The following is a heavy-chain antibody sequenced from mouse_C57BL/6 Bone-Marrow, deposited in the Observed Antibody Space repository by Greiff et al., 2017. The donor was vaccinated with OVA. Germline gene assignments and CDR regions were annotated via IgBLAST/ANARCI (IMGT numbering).Heavy chain of an antibody. J-gene: IGHJ3*01. CDR1: GYTFTSYN. D-gene: IGHD1-1*01. Sequence: SGAELVRPGASVKMSCKASGYTFTSYNMHWVKQTPRQGLEWIGAIYPGNGDTSYNQKFKGKATLTVDKSSSTAYMQLSSLTSEDSAVYVCARAEGYGSSPGWFAYWGQGTLVTVSA. CDR2: IYPGNGDT. V-gene: IGHV1-12*01. CDR3: ARAEGYGSSPGWFAY.